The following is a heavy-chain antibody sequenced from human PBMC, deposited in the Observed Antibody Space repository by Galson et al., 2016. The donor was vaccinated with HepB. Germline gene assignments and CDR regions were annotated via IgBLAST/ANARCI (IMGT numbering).Heavy chain of an antibody. Sequence: SVKVSCKASGYTFTYYAIHWVRQAPGQRLEWMGWINAGNGNTEYSQKFQGRVTITRDTSASTAYMELSNLRSQDTAAYYCAGPHYYYDTRGSPGYYFDYWGQGTLVTVSS. CDR3: AGPHYYYDTRGSPGYYFDY. D-gene: IGHD3-22*01. CDR1: GYTFTYYA. J-gene: IGHJ4*02. CDR2: INAGNGNT. V-gene: IGHV1-3*01.